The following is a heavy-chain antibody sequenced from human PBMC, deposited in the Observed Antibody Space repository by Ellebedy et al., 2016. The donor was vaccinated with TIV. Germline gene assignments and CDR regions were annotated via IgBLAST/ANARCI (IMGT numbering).Heavy chain of an antibody. CDR2: IYYNGET. CDR3: ATARRDPLYYGVDV. V-gene: IGHV4-59*08. CDR1: GDSISSYW. Sequence: MPSETLSLTCSVSGDSISSYWWNWFRQPPGKGLEWIGHIYYNGETNYSPSLKSRVTISIDRSRNQFSLKLTSVTAADTAVYYCATARRDPLYYGVDVWGRGTTVTVSS. J-gene: IGHJ6*02. D-gene: IGHD6-13*01.